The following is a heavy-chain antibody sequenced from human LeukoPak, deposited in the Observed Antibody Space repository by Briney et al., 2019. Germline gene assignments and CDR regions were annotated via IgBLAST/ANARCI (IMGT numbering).Heavy chain of an antibody. Sequence: PGGSLRLSCAASGFTFSTYAMHWVRQAPGKGLEWVAVISYDGSNKYYADSVKGRFTISRDNSKNTLYLQMNSLRAEDTAVYYCAKDNQRAFDYWGQGTLVTVSS. CDR3: AKDNQRAFDY. V-gene: IGHV3-30-3*01. D-gene: IGHD2-2*01. CDR1: GFTFSTYA. CDR2: ISYDGSNK. J-gene: IGHJ4*02.